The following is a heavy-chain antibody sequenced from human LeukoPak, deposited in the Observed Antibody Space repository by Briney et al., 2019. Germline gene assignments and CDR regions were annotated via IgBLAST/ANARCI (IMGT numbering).Heavy chain of an antibody. V-gene: IGHV3-30*18. CDR1: GFTFSSYG. J-gene: IGHJ6*02. D-gene: IGHD6-13*01. CDR2: ISYDGSNK. Sequence: GGSLRLSCAASGFTFSSYGMHWVRQAPGKGLEWVAVISYDGSNKYYADSVKGRFTISRDNSKNTLYLQMNSLRAEDTAVYYCAKDPYYSSSWYYYYGMDVWGQGTTVTVSS. CDR3: AKDPYYSSSWYYYYGMDV.